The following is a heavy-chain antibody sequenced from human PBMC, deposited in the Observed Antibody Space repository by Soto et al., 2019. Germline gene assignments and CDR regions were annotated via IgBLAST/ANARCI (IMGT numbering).Heavy chain of an antibody. CDR3: ARDLRYMAAGPPGY. V-gene: IGHV3-21*01. D-gene: IGHD3-9*01. CDR1: GFTLSSYS. Sequence: GGSLTLSCAASGFTLSSYSMNWVRKAPGKGLEWVSSISSSSSYIYYADSVKGRFTISRDNAKNSLYLQMNGLRAEDTAVYYCARDLRYMAAGPPGYWGQGTLVTVSS. CDR2: ISSSSSYI. J-gene: IGHJ4*02.